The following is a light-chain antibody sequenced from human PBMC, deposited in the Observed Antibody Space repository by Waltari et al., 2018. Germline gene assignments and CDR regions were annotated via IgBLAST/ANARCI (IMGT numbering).Light chain of an antibody. CDR1: HDISKF. CDR2: DAS. J-gene: IGKJ1*01. Sequence: DIQLTQSPSSLSASVGARVTITCQASHDISKFLNWYQQKPGKAPRLLIYDASNLETGVPSRFSGSGSGTDFTFTISSLQPQDIATYYCQQYESLPPTFGQGTKVELK. V-gene: IGKV1-33*01. CDR3: QQYESLPPT.